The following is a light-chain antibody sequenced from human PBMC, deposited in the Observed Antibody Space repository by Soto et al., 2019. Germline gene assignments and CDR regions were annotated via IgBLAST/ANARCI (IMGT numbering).Light chain of an antibody. J-gene: IGKJ4*01. Sequence: VMTQSPATLSVSPGDRATLSCRATQSVYSNVAWYQQKPGQAPRLLIYGASTRATGFPSRFRGSGSGTEFTLTIASLQSEDLGIYYCQQYSHWPLTFGGGTKVEI. CDR2: GAS. CDR3: QQYSHWPLT. V-gene: IGKV3-15*01. CDR1: QSVYSN.